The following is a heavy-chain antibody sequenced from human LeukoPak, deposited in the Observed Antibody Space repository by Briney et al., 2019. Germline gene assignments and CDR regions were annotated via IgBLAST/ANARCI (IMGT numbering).Heavy chain of an antibody. CDR1: GYTFTGYY. CDR2: INPNSGGT. D-gene: IGHD3-10*01. V-gene: IGHV1-2*02. Sequence: ASVKVSCKASGYTFTGYYMHWVRQAPGQGLEWMGWINPNSGGTNYAQKFQGRVTITADKSTGTAYMELSSLRSEDTAVYYCASLRIVDYYGSGGLFDYWGQGTLVTVSS. J-gene: IGHJ4*02. CDR3: ASLRIVDYYGSGGLFDY.